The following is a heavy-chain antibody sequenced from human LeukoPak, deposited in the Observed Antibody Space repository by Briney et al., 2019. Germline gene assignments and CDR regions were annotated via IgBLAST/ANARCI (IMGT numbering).Heavy chain of an antibody. J-gene: IGHJ4*02. CDR2: IYYSAST. Sequence: SETLSLTCTVSGGSISSSSYYWGWIRQPPGKGLEWIGSIYYSASTYYNPSLKSRVTISVDTSKNQFSLKLSSVTAADTAVYYCARHNYDILTGYYTPTFDYWGQGTLVTVSS. D-gene: IGHD3-9*01. CDR3: ARHNYDILTGYYTPTFDY. CDR1: GGSISSSSYY. V-gene: IGHV4-39*01.